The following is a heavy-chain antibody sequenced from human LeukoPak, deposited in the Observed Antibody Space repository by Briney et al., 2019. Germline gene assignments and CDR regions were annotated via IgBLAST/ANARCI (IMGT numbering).Heavy chain of an antibody. J-gene: IGHJ6*03. V-gene: IGHV1-2*02. CDR3: ARGRGAARHNYYYMDV. CDR2: INPNSGGT. Sequence: GASVKVSCKASGYTFTGYYMHWVRQAPGQGLEWMGWINPNSGGTNYAQKFQGRVTMTRDTSISTAYMELSRLRSDDTAVYYCARGRGAARHNYYYMDVWGKGTTVTVSS. D-gene: IGHD6-6*01. CDR1: GYTFTGYY.